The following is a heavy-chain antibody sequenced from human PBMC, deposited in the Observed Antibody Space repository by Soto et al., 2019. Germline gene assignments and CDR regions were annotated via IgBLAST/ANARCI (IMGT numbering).Heavy chain of an antibody. Sequence: QVQLVQSGAEVKKPGSSVKVSCKASGGTFSSYAISWVRQAPGQGLEWMGGIIPIFGTANYAQKFQGRVTITADESTSTAYMELSSLRSEDTAVYYCAREPYCSSTSCYPTDSFDIWGQGTIVTVSS. D-gene: IGHD2-2*01. CDR2: IIPIFGTA. CDR3: AREPYCSSTSCYPTDSFDI. CDR1: GGTFSSYA. V-gene: IGHV1-69*01. J-gene: IGHJ3*02.